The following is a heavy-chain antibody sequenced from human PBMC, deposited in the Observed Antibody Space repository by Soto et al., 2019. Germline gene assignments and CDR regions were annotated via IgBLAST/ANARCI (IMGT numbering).Heavy chain of an antibody. CDR1: GFTCSSYW. D-gene: IGHD2-15*01. CDR3: TRGTGGWQAL. J-gene: IGHJ1*01. Sequence: GGCRRRSCEVSGFTCSSYWFHWGRQVPGKGLVWVSRTNQHGTIMNYAGLVKGRLPSCRDNAKNTLYLEMDSLRPDDTAVYYCTRGTGGWQALWGPGTLVTVSS. CDR2: TNQHGTIM. V-gene: IGHV3-74*01.